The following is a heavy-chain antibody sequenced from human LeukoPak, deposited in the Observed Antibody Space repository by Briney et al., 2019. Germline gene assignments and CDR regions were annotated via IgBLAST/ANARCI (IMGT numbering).Heavy chain of an antibody. CDR2: IIPILGIA. CDR3: ARDSSSWYFGFDP. Sequence: ASGKVSCKASGGTFSSYAISWVRQAPGQGLEWMGRIIPILGIANYAQKFQGRVTITADKSTSTAYMELSSLRSEDTAVYYCARDSSSWYFGFDPWGQGTLVTVSS. D-gene: IGHD6-13*01. J-gene: IGHJ5*02. CDR1: GGTFSSYA. V-gene: IGHV1-69*04.